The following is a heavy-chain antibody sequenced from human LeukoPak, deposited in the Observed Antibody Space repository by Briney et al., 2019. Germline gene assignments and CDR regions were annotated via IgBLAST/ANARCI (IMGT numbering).Heavy chain of an antibody. D-gene: IGHD2-15*01. CDR2: TSSSDAGT. V-gene: IGHV3-23*01. CDR1: GFTFSSYW. CDR3: AKMSRGHCSGGSCYLGGYFDY. J-gene: IGHJ4*02. Sequence: GGSLRLSCAASGFTFSSYWMHWVRQAPGKGLEWVSATSSSDAGTYYAESVRGRFTISRDNSKNTLYLQMNSLRAEDTAVYYCAKMSRGHCSGGSCYLGGYFDYWGQGTLVTVSS.